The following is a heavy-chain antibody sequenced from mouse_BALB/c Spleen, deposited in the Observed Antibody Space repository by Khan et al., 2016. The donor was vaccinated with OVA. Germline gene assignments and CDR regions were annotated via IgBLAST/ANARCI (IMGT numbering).Heavy chain of an antibody. CDR3: ARSPYYYGSSYDYFDY. CDR2: ISYSGST. V-gene: IGHV3-8*02. D-gene: IGHD1-1*01. CDR1: GDSITSGY. J-gene: IGHJ2*01. Sequence: EVQLQESGPSLVKPSQTLSLTCSVTGDSITSGYWNWIRKFPGNKLEYMGYISYSGSTYYNPSLKSRISIPRDTSKNQYYLQLNSVTTEDTATYYCARSPYYYGSSYDYFDYWGQGTTLTVSS.